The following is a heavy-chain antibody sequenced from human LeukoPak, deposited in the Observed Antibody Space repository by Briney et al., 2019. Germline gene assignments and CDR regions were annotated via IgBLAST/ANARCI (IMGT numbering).Heavy chain of an antibody. D-gene: IGHD2-21*02. CDR2: IYYSGST. J-gene: IGHJ3*02. CDR3: ARHALNCGGDCYTYGFDI. Sequence: TSSETLSLTCTVSGGSISSYYWSWIRQPPGKGLEWIGYIYYSGSTNYNPSLKSRVTTSVDMSKNQFSLKLSSVTAADTAVYYCARHALNCGGDCYTYGFDIWGQGTMVTVSS. CDR1: GGSISSYY. V-gene: IGHV4-59*08.